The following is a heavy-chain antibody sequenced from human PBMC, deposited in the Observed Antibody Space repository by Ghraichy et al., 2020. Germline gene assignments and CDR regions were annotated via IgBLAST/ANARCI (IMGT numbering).Heavy chain of an antibody. CDR2: IYYSGST. CDR3: ARHSGSYWDYYGMDV. V-gene: IGHV4-39*01. Sequence: SETLSLTCTVSGGSISSSSYYWGWIRQPPGKGLEWIGSIYYSGSTYYNPSLKSRVTISVDTSKNQFSLKLSSVTAADTAVYYCARHSGSYWDYYGMDVWGQGTTVTVSS. CDR1: GGSISSSSYY. D-gene: IGHD1-26*01. J-gene: IGHJ6*02.